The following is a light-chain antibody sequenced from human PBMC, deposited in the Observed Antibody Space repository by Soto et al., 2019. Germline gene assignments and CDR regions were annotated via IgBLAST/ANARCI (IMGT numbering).Light chain of an antibody. V-gene: IGKV1-39*01. CDR2: ATS. CDR3: QQSSSNPYT. CDR1: QTTSNY. Sequence: DIQMTQSPSSLSASVGDSVTITCRASQTTSNYLNWYQQKRGQAPKLLISATSFLESGVPSRFSGSGSETDFTLTISSLQPEDFATYICQQSSSNPYTFCQGTELAMK. J-gene: IGKJ2*01.